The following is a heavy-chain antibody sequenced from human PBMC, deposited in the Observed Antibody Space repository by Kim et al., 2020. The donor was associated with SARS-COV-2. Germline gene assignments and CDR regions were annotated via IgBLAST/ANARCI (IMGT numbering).Heavy chain of an antibody. CDR3: VRDGRSYGAVL. CDR2: TTRSGDGS. CDR1: GFIFSDYA. D-gene: IGHD1-26*01. Sequence: GGSLRLSCTGSGFIFSDYAIHWVRRAPGKGLECVSATTRSGDGSFYADSVEGRFTISRDNSKSTLYLQMNSLRLEDTSVYYCVRDGRSYGAVLWGQGTVVMVSS. J-gene: IGHJ4*02. V-gene: IGHV3-64D*06.